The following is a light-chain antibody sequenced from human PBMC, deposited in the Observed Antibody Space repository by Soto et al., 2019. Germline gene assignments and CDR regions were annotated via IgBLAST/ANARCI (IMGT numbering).Light chain of an antibody. Sequence: DIVMTQSPLSLPVTPGEPASISCRSSQSLLHSNGYNYLDWYLQKPGQSPQLLIYLGSNRASGVPDRFSGSGSGTDFTLTISRVEAEDVGVYYCMQALQTRTFGPGTKVESK. CDR2: LGS. J-gene: IGKJ1*01. CDR3: MQALQTRT. V-gene: IGKV2-28*01. CDR1: QSLLHSNGYNY.